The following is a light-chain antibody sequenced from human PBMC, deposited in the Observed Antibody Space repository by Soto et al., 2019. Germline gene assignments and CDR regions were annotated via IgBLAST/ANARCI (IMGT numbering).Light chain of an antibody. CDR1: SSNIGNNY. CDR3: GTWDSSLSAGV. CDR2: DNN. J-gene: IGLJ2*01. V-gene: IGLV1-51*01. Sequence: QSALTQPPSVSAAPGQKVTISCSGSSSNIGNNYVSWYQQLPGTAPKLLIYDNNKRPSGIPDRFSGSKPGTSATLGITGHQTGDEADYYCGTWDSSLSAGVFGGGTKVTVL.